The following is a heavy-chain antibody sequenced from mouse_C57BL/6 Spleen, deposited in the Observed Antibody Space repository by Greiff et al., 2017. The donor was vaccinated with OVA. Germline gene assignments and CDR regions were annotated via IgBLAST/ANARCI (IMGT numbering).Heavy chain of an antibody. CDR1: GYTFTSYW. CDR2: IDPSDSYT. J-gene: IGHJ1*03. V-gene: IGHV1-69*01. Sequence: VQLQQPGAELVMPGASVKLSCKASGYTFTSYWMHWVKQRPGQGLEWIGEIDPSDSYTNYNQKFKGKSTLTVDNSSSTAYMQLSSLTSEDSAVDYCARSGSSGYGYFDVWGTGTTVTVSS. CDR3: ARSGSSGYGYFDV. D-gene: IGHD3-2*02.